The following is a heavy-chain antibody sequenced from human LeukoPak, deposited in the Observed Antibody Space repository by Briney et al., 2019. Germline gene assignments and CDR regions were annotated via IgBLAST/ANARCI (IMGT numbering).Heavy chain of an antibody. CDR1: GFTFSSYA. J-gene: IGHJ6*03. V-gene: IGHV3-23*01. CDR2: ISGSGGST. Sequence: GGSLRLSCAASGFTFSSYAMSWVRQAPGKGLEWVSAISGSGGSTYYADSVKGRFTISRDNSKNTLYLQMNSLRAEDTAVYYCAKSSGAHFYYYYMDVWGKGTTVTVSS. D-gene: IGHD2-15*01. CDR3: AKSSGAHFYYYYMDV.